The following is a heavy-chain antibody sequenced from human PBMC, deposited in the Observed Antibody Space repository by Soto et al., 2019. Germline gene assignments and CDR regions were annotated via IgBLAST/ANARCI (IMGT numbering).Heavy chain of an antibody. CDR1: GFTFSDSS. V-gene: IGHV3-23*01. CDR2: IGPFERNT. D-gene: IGHD2-21*01. CDR3: AIIPTFMVRTPRDN. J-gene: IGHJ4*02. Sequence: GGSLRLSCLTSGFTFSDSSMNWVRQAPGQGLEWVSSIGPFERNTYYADSVKGRFTISRDNSKSTLYLQMNDLRVEDTAVYYCAIIPTFMVRTPRDNWGQGTAVTVSS.